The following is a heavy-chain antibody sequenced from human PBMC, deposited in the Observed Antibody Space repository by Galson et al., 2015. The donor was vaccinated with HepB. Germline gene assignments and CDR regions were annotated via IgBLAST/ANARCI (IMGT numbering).Heavy chain of an antibody. CDR2: IRSKASNYAT. Sequence: SLRLSCAASGFTSSGSAIHWVRQTSGKGLEWVGRIRSKASNYATAYAASVKGRFTTSRDDSKNTAYLHMKSLKTEDTAVYYCIRMADLSGYSSSWGQGTLVTVSS. J-gene: IGHJ4*02. D-gene: IGHD6-13*01. V-gene: IGHV3-73*01. CDR3: IRMADLSGYSSS. CDR1: GFTSSGSA.